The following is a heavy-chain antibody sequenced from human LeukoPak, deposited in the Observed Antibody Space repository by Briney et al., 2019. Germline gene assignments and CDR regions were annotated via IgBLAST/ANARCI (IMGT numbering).Heavy chain of an antibody. CDR2: IKRDGSEK. CDR3: AKDSTLGYSHGHLDY. V-gene: IGHV3-7*01. D-gene: IGHD5-18*01. J-gene: IGHJ4*02. CDR1: RFTFTDYW. Sequence: PGGSLRLSCAASRFTFTDYWMSWVRQVPGKGLEWVANIKRDGSEKYYVDSVKGRFTISRDNAKNSLYLQMNSLRTEDTAVYYCAKDSTLGYSHGHLDYWGQGTLVTVSS.